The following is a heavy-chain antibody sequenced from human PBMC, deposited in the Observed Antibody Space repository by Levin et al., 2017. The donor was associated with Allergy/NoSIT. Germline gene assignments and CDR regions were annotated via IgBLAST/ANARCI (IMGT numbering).Heavy chain of an antibody. V-gene: IGHV3-72*01. Sequence: SCAASGFTFSDHYMDWVRQAPGKGLEWVGRSKNKANSYTIEYAASVKGRFTISRDDSKNSLYLQLNSLKTEDTAVYYCARARYYGGNSDFDYWGQGTLVTVSS. D-gene: IGHD4-23*01. CDR1: GFTFSDHY. CDR3: ARARYYGGNSDFDY. CDR2: SKNKANSYTI. J-gene: IGHJ4*02.